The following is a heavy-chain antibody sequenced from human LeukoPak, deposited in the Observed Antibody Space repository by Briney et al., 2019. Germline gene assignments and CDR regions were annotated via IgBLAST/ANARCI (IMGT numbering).Heavy chain of an antibody. CDR3: ASCNYDSSGYYYFDY. Sequence: PGGSLRLSCAASGFTFNTYTMNWVRQAPGKGLEWVSSITASSTAIYSADSVKGRFTISRDNAKNFLYLQMNSLRAEDTAVYYCASCNYDSSGYYYFDYWGQGTLVTVSS. D-gene: IGHD3-22*01. J-gene: IGHJ4*02. CDR1: GFTFNTYT. V-gene: IGHV3-21*01. CDR2: ITASSTAI.